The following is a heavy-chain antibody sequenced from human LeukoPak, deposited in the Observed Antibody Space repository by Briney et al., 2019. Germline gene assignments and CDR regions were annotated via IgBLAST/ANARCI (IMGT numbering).Heavy chain of an antibody. D-gene: IGHD3-10*01. J-gene: IGHJ3*02. CDR3: AREGYYYGSGRNDAFDI. Sequence: ASVKVSCKASGYTFTSYGISWVRQAPGQGLEWMGWINTNTGNPTYAQGFTGRFVFSLDTSVSTAYLQISSLKAEDTAVYYCAREGYYYGSGRNDAFDIWGQGTMVTVSS. CDR1: GYTFTSYG. CDR2: INTNTGNP. V-gene: IGHV7-4-1*02.